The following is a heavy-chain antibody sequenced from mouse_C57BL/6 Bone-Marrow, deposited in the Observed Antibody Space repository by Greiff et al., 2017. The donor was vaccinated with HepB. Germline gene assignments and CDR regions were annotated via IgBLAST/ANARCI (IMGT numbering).Heavy chain of an antibody. CDR3: ARTKVVTYWYFDV. D-gene: IGHD1-1*01. Sequence: EVKLEESGGGLVKPGGSLKLSCAASGFTFSDYGMHWVRQAPEKGLEWVAYISSGSSTIYYAETVKGRFTISRDNAKNTLFLQMTSLRSEDTAMYYCARTKVVTYWYFDVWGTGTTVTVSS. CDR1: GFTFSDYG. V-gene: IGHV5-17*01. CDR2: ISSGSSTI. J-gene: IGHJ1*03.